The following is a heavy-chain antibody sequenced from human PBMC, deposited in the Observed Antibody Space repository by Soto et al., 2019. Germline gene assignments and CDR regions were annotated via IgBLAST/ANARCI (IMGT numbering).Heavy chain of an antibody. D-gene: IGHD5-12*01. CDR2: ISWDGGST. CDR3: AKEVLGYSGYDVISGFDY. Sequence: ESGGVVVQPGGSLRLSCAASGFTFDDYTMHWVRQAPGKGLEWVSLISWDGGSTYYADSVKGRFTISRDNSKNSLYLQMNSLRTEDTALYYCAKEVLGYSGYDVISGFDYWGQGTLVTVSS. CDR1: GFTFDDYT. J-gene: IGHJ4*02. V-gene: IGHV3-43*01.